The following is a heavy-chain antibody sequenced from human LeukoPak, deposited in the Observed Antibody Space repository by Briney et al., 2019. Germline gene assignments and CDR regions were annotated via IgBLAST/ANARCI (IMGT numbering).Heavy chain of an antibody. V-gene: IGHV3-23*01. CDR1: GFTFSSYA. D-gene: IGHD3-22*01. CDR3: AKSLPDYYDSSGYYGY. Sequence: GGSLRLSCAASGFTFSSYAMSWVRQAPGKGLEWVSAVSGSGGSTYHADSVKGRFTISRDDSKNTLYLQMNSLRAEDTAVYYCAKSLPDYYDSSGYYGYWGQGTLVTVSS. CDR2: VSGSGGST. J-gene: IGHJ4*02.